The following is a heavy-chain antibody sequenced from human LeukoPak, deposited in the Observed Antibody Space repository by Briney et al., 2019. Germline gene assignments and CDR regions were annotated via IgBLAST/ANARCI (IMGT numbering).Heavy chain of an antibody. D-gene: IGHD3-22*01. Sequence: SSETLSLTCTVSGGSISSYYWSWIRQPPGKGLEWIGYIYYSGSTNYNPSLKSRVTISVDTSKNQFSLKLSSVTAADTAVYYCARQIVVAPYYFDYWGQGTLVAVS. V-gene: IGHV4-59*08. CDR2: IYYSGST. J-gene: IGHJ4*02. CDR3: ARQIVVAPYYFDY. CDR1: GGSISSYY.